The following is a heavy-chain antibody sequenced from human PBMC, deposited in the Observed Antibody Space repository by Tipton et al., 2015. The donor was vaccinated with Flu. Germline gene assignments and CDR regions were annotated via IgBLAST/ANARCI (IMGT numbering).Heavy chain of an antibody. CDR1: GGSVSSGSYH. CDR3: ARGDFWSGYYVDY. V-gene: IGHV4-61*01. D-gene: IGHD3-3*01. J-gene: IGHJ4*02. Sequence: TLSLTCTVSGGSVSSGSYHWSWIRQPPGKGLEWIGHIYYSGSTNYNPSLKSRVTISVDTSKNQFSLKLGSVTAADTAVYYCARGDFWSGYYVDYWGQGTLVTVSS. CDR2: IYYSGST.